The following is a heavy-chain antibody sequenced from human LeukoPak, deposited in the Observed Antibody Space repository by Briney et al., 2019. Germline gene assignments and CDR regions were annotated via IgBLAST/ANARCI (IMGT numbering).Heavy chain of an antibody. CDR3: ARDLPYCSGGSCYPGWFDP. D-gene: IGHD2-15*01. CDR2: IYYSGST. CDR1: GGSISGYY. Sequence: SETLSLTCTVSGGSISGYYWSWIRQPPGKGLEWIGYIYYSGSTNYNPSLKSRVTISVDTSKNQFSLKLSSVTAADTAVYYCARDLPYCSGGSCYPGWFDPWGQGALITVSS. V-gene: IGHV4-59*01. J-gene: IGHJ5*02.